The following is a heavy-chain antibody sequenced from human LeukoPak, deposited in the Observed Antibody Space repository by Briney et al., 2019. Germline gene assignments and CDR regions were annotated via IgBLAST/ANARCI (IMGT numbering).Heavy chain of an antibody. D-gene: IGHD6-13*01. Sequence: RPSETLSLTCAVYCGSISGYYWSWIRQTPGKGLEWIGEINHGGSTNYNPSLKSRVTISVDTSKKQFSLKLYSVAAADTAVYYCARREGIEAAGTDYWGQGTLVTVSS. CDR3: ARREGIEAAGTDY. J-gene: IGHJ4*02. CDR2: INHGGST. V-gene: IGHV4-34*01. CDR1: CGSISGYY.